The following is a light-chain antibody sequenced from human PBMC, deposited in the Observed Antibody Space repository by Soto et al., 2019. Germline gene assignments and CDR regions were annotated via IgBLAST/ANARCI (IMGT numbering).Light chain of an antibody. Sequence: EIVMTQSPATLSVSPGERATLSCRASQSVSSNLAWYQQKPGQAPRLLIYGASTRATGIPARFSGSGSGTEFTLTISSLQSEDFAVYYCQQYNNWHQTFGPGTKVEIK. CDR1: QSVSSN. CDR2: GAS. V-gene: IGKV3-15*01. CDR3: QQYNNWHQT. J-gene: IGKJ1*01.